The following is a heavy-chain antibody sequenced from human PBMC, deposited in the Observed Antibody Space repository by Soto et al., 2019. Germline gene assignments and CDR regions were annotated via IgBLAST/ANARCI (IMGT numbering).Heavy chain of an antibody. CDR1: GGSISNGGYY. V-gene: IGHV4-30-4*08. Sequence: PSETLSLTCTVSGGSISNGGYYWGWIRQPPGKGLEWIGYIYYSGSTYYNPSLKSRVTISVDTSKNQFSLKLSSVTAADTAVYYCASTPVYYYYGMDVWGQGTTVTAP. CDR3: ASTPVYYYYGMDV. CDR2: IYYSGST. J-gene: IGHJ6*02.